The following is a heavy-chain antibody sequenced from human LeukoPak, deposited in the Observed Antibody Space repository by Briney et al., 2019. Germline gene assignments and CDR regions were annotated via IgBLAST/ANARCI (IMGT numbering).Heavy chain of an antibody. CDR2: IWYDGSNK. Sequence: PGGSLRLSCAASGFTFSSYGMHWVRQAPGKGLEWVAVIWYDGSNKYYADSVKGRFTISRDNSKNTLDLQMNSLRAEDTAVYYCARDFPGLGPSAFDIWGQGTMVTVSS. D-gene: IGHD1-26*01. J-gene: IGHJ3*02. CDR3: ARDFPGLGPSAFDI. V-gene: IGHV3-33*01. CDR1: GFTFSSYG.